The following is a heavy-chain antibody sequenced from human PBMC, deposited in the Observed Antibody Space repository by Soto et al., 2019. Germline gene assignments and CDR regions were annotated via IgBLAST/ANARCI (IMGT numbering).Heavy chain of an antibody. CDR3: AREGRIQHYYYYGMDV. J-gene: IGHJ6*02. Sequence: GASVKVSCKASGYTFTSYGISWVRQAPGQGLEWMGWISAYNGNTNYAQKLQGRVTMTTDTSTSTAYMELRSLRSDDTAVYYCAREGRIQHYYYYGMDVWGQGTTVTVSS. D-gene: IGHD5-18*01. V-gene: IGHV1-18*04. CDR1: GYTFTSYG. CDR2: ISAYNGNT.